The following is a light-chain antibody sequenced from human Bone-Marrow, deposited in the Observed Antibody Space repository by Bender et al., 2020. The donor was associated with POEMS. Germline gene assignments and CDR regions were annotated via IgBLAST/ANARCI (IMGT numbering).Light chain of an antibody. CDR2: DVS. Sequence: SALTQPASVSGSPGQSITISCTGTSSDVGVYKYVSWYQQHPGKAPKLILYDVSHRASGVSDRFSGSKSGDTASLTISRLQSEDDADYFCSSYTSTSTPVLFGGGTKLSVL. J-gene: IGLJ2*01. CDR3: SSYTSTSTPVL. CDR1: SSDVGVYKY. V-gene: IGLV2-14*03.